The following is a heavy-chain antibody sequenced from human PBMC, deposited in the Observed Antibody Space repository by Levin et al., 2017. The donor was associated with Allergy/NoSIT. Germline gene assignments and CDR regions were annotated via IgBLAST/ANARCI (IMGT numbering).Heavy chain of an antibody. J-gene: IGHJ4*02. CDR2: IKLDGSEE. V-gene: IGHV3-7*04. CDR1: GFTFSNYW. Sequence: LGESLKISCAASGFTFSNYWMSWVRQAPGKGLEWVANIKLDGSEEYYVDSVKGRFTISRDNAKNSLYLQMNSLRVEDTAVYYCTRDQSGLQGDCWGQGTLVTVSS. CDR3: TRDQSGLQGDC.